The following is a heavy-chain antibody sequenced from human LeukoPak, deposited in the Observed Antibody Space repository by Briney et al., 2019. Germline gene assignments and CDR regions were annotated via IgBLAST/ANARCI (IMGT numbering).Heavy chain of an antibody. J-gene: IGHJ3*02. CDR1: GFIFSSYN. CDR3: ARAEEGVDGFDI. CDR2: ISSSSSYI. Sequence: PGGSLRLSCAASGFIFSSYNLNWVRQAPGKGLEWVSSISSSSSYIYYADSMKGRFTISRDNARNSLYLQMNSLRAEDTAVYYCARAEEGVDGFDIWGQGTMVTVSS. V-gene: IGHV3-21*01.